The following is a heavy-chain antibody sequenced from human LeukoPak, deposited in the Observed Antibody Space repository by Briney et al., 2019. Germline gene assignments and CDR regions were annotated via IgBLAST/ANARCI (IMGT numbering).Heavy chain of an antibody. CDR3: AKWMPRVQAFDI. CDR2: IGGSGGAI. J-gene: IGHJ3*02. D-gene: IGHD2-2*01. V-gene: IGHV3-23*01. CDR1: GFTFSTYD. Sequence: GGSLRLSCAASGFTFSTYDMSWVRQAPGKGLQWVACIGGSGGAIYYADSVKGRVTISRDNSKSTLYLQMNSLRADDTAIYYCAKWMPRVQAFDIWGQGTMVTVS.